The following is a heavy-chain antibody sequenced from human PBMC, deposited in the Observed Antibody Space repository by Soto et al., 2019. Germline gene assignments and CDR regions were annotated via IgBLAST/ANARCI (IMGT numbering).Heavy chain of an antibody. Sequence: SETLSLTCAGYGGSFSGYYWSWIRQPPGKGLEWIGEINHSGSTNYNPSLKSRVTISVDTSKNQFSLKLSSVTAADTAVYYCARAQKGYYGSGSYYTRYYFDYWGQGTLVTVSS. CDR3: ARAQKGYYGSGSYYTRYYFDY. CDR2: INHSGST. V-gene: IGHV4-34*01. J-gene: IGHJ4*02. D-gene: IGHD3-10*01. CDR1: GGSFSGYY.